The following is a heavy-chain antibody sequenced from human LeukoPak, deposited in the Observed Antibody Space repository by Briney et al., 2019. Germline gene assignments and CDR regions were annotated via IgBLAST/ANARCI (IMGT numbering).Heavy chain of an antibody. CDR1: GFTFSSYA. CDR2: IRDSGGST. J-gene: IGHJ4*02. CDR3: ARWRYTDYFDY. D-gene: IGHD1-1*01. Sequence: PGGSLRLSCADSGFTFSSYAMSWVRQAPGKGLEWVSVIRDSGGSTYYADSVKGRFTVSRDDSKNTLYLQMNSLRAEDTAVYFCARWRYTDYFDYWGQGTLVTVSS. V-gene: IGHV3-23*01.